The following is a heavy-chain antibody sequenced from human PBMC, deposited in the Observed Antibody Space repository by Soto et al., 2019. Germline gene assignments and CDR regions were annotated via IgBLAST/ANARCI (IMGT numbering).Heavy chain of an antibody. CDR3: ARGRTVRNYADDSSDYFYFFDY. D-gene: IGHD3-22*01. CDR1: GDSISTFY. V-gene: IGHV4-59*01. CDR2: VYYTGST. J-gene: IGHJ4*02. Sequence: SETLSLTCTVSGDSISTFYWGWMRQSPGKELEWIGYVYYTGSTNYNPSLKSRVTISVDRSKNQFSLKLTSANAADTAVYYCARGRTVRNYADDSSDYFYFFDYWGQGTRVTVSS.